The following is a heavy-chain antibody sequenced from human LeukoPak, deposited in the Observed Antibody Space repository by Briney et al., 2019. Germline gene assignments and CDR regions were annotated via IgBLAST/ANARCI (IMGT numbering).Heavy chain of an antibody. V-gene: IGHV3-21*01. Sequence: GGSLRLSCAGSGFSFSNYGMHWVRQAPGKGLEWVSSITSSSSHIYYADSVRGRFTISRDNARNSLYLQMNSLRVDDTAVYYCARERGSLDYWGQGTLVTVSS. CDR2: ITSSSSHI. CDR1: GFSFSNYG. J-gene: IGHJ4*02. CDR3: ARERGSLDY.